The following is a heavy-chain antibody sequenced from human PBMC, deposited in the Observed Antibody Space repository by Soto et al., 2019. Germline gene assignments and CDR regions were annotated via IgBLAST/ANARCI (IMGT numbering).Heavy chain of an antibody. Sequence: QVQLVQSGAELKKPGSSWKVSCKASGGTFSGYTISWGRQAPGQGLEWRGRIIPILGIANYAQKFQGRVTITADKSTSTAYMELSSLRSEDTAVYYCARASLIADYYYGMDVWGQGTTVTVSS. CDR1: GGTFSGYT. CDR3: ARASLIADYYYGMDV. V-gene: IGHV1-69*02. CDR2: IIPILGIA. D-gene: IGHD6-13*01. J-gene: IGHJ6*02.